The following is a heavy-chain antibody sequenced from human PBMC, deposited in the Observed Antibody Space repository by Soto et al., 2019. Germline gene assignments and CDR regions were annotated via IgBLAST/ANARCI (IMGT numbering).Heavy chain of an antibody. CDR3: AKDRVGYDYYYYGMDV. CDR1: GFIFSSYG. Sequence: QVQLVESGGGVVQPGRSLRLSCAASGFIFSSYGMHWVRQAPGNGLEWVAVISYDGSNKYYADSVKGRFTISRDNSKNTLYLQMNSLRAEDTAVYYCAKDRVGYDYYYYGMDVWGQGTTVTVSS. V-gene: IGHV3-30*18. J-gene: IGHJ6*02. CDR2: ISYDGSNK. D-gene: IGHD5-12*01.